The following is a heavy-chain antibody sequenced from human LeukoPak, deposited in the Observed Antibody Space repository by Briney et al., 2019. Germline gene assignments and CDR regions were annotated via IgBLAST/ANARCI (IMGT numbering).Heavy chain of an antibody. CDR1: GFSLSDYY. V-gene: IGHV3-11*05. J-gene: IGHJ4*02. D-gene: IGHD4-17*01. Sequence: KPGGSLRLSCAASGFSLSDYYMTWIRQAAGKGLEWVSYISSSSTYTNYADSVKGRFTISRDNAKNSLYLQMDSLRAEDTAVYFCARGFSFRGDSTLTTLRYFDYWGQGTLVTVSS. CDR3: ARGFSFRGDSTLTTLRYFDY. CDR2: ISSSSTYT.